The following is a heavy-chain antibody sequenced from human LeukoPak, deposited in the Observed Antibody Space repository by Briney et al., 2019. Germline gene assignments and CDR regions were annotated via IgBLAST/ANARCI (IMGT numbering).Heavy chain of an antibody. CDR1: GYTFTGYY. CDR3: AREGQIAAAGIGGGFDY. V-gene: IGHV1-2*04. CDR2: INPNSGGT. D-gene: IGHD6-13*01. J-gene: IGHJ4*02. Sequence: ASVKVSYKASGYTFTGYYMHWVRQAPGQGLEWMGWINPNSGGTNYAQKFQGWVTMTRDTSISTAYMELSRLRSDDTAVYYCAREGQIAAAGIGGGFDYWGQGTLVTVSS.